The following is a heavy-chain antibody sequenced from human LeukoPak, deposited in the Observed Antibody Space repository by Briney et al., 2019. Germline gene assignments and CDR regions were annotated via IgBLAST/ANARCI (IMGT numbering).Heavy chain of an antibody. D-gene: IGHD6-13*01. Sequence: SVKVSCKASAGTFISYAISWVRHAPGQGLEWMGGIIPIFGTANYAQKFQGRVTITADESTSTAYMELSSLRSEDTAVYYCARDESIAAAGFDYWGQGTLVTVSS. V-gene: IGHV1-69*13. CDR1: AGTFISYA. CDR2: IIPIFGTA. CDR3: ARDESIAAAGFDY. J-gene: IGHJ4*02.